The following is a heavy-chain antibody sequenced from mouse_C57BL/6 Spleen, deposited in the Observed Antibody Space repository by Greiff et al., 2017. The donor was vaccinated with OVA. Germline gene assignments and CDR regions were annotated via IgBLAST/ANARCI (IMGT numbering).Heavy chain of an antibody. CDR1: GYTFTDYN. Sequence: VQLKESGPELVKPGASVKIPCKASGYTFTDYNMDWVKQSHGKSLEWIGDINPNNGGTIYNQKFKGKATLTVDKSSSTAYMELRSLTSEDTAVYYCARWWYYGSLAYWGQGTLVTVSA. CDR2: INPNNGGT. CDR3: ARWWYYGSLAY. V-gene: IGHV1-18*01. D-gene: IGHD1-1*01. J-gene: IGHJ3*01.